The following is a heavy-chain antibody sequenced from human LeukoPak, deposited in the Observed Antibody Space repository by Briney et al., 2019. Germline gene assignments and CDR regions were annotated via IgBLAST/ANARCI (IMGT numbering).Heavy chain of an antibody. CDR1: GFTLSSYG. CDR3: AKDEVDTATIDY. J-gene: IGHJ4*02. CDR2: IRYDGSNK. Sequence: GGSLRLSCAASGFTLSSYGMHWVRQAPGKGLEWVAFIRYDGSNKYYADSVKGRFTISRDNSKNTLYLQMNSLRAEDTAVYYCAKDEVDTATIDYWGQGTLVTVSS. D-gene: IGHD5-18*01. V-gene: IGHV3-30*02.